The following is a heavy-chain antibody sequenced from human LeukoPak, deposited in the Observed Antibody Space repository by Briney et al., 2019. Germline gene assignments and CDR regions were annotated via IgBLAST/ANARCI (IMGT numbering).Heavy chain of an antibody. CDR3: ATERPDSRVLDY. D-gene: IGHD3-10*01. V-gene: IGHV3-66*01. Sequence: GGSLRLSCAASGFLVNANHMNWVRQAPGKGLEWASIIYSSDYIYYADSVKGRFTISRDNSKNTLYLQMNSLRVEDSAVYYCATERPDSRVLDYWGQGLVVTVSS. CDR1: GFLVNANH. CDR2: IYSSDYI. J-gene: IGHJ4*02.